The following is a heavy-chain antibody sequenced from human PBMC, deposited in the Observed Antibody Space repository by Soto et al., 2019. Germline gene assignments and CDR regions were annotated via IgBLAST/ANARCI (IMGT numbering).Heavy chain of an antibody. D-gene: IGHD2-15*01. Sequence: QVQLVESGGGVVQPGRSLRLSCAASGFTFSSYAMHWVRQAPGKGLEWVAVISYDGSNKYYADSVKGRFTISRDISKNTLYLQMNCLRAEDTAVYYCARAGGLLLDYWGQGTLVTVSS. CDR1: GFTFSSYA. CDR2: ISYDGSNK. CDR3: ARAGGLLLDY. J-gene: IGHJ4*02. V-gene: IGHV3-30-3*01.